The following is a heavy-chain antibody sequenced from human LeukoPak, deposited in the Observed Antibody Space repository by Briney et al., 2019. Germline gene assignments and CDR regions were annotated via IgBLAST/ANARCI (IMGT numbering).Heavy chain of an antibody. D-gene: IGHD3-10*01. CDR2: TNWDGGST. CDR3: TRGTHHNWFDF. J-gene: IGHJ5*01. Sequence: AGGSLRLSCVASGFTFDDYGMTWVRQAPGKGLEWVSGTNWDGGSTGYADSVKGRFTISRDNARDSLYLQMNSLRVDDTALYYCTRGTHHNWFDFWGQGTLVTVSS. V-gene: IGHV3-20*04. CDR1: GFTFDDYG.